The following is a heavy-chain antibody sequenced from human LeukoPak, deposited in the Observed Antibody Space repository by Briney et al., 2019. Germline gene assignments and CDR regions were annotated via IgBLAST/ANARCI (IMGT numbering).Heavy chain of an antibody. D-gene: IGHD5-12*01. J-gene: IGHJ4*02. CDR3: ARLVPSYERSVYYFDY. CDR1: GFTVSSNY. CDR2: IYPGGST. V-gene: IGHV3-53*01. Sequence: PGGSLRLSCAASGFTVSSNYMSWVRQAPGKGLEWVSVIYPGGSTYYSDSVKGRFTISRDNSKNTLYLQMNSLRAADTAVYYCARLVPSYERSVYYFDYWGQGTMVTVSS.